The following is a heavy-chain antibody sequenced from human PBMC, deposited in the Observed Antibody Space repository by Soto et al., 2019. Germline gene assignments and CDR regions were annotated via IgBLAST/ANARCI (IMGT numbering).Heavy chain of an antibody. Sequence: SETLSLTCAVSGFSISIGYFCGCIRQPPGKGPEWLGSIYHSGTTYYNPSVKGRVTISVDTSKNQFSLKMSSVTAADTAVYYCARDSSGYYWFDPWGQGTLVTVSS. J-gene: IGHJ5*02. CDR1: GFSISIGYF. D-gene: IGHD3-22*01. CDR2: IYHSGTT. CDR3: ARDSSGYYWFDP. V-gene: IGHV4-38-2*02.